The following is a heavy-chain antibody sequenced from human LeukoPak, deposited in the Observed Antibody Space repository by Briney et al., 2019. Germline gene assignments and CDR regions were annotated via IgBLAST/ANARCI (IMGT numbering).Heavy chain of an antibody. J-gene: IGHJ6*02. CDR2: ISSSSSYT. CDR3: AREGCSDGTCYFPYQFYYYGMDV. D-gene: IGHD2-15*01. V-gene: IGHV3-11*06. CDR1: GFTFSDYY. Sequence: GGSLRLSCAASGFTFSDYYMTWIRQARGKGLEWVSYISSSSSYTDYADSVKGRFTISRGNAKKTLYLQMNSLRAEDTAVYYCAREGCSDGTCYFPYQFYYYGMDVWGQGTTVTVSS.